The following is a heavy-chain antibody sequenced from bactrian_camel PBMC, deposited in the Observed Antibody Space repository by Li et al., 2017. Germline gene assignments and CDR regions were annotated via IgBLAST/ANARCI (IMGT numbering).Heavy chain of an antibody. CDR2: IDSDGRT. CDR1: GYLSGGIWY. CDR3: VLDPGASQCNDDPWTAQTLGIF. V-gene: IGHV3S55*01. J-gene: IGHJ4*01. D-gene: IGHD1*01. Sequence: QLVESGGGSAQAEGSLTLSCEVSGYLSGGIWYLGWFRQAPEREPERVADIDSDGRTSYSNSVKGRFTISKDSAGNILYLQMNSLKPEDTAMYYCVLDPGASQCNDDPWTAQTLGIFWGQGTQVTVS.